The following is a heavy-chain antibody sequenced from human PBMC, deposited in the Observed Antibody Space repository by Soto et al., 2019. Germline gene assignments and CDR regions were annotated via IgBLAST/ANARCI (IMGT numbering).Heavy chain of an antibody. D-gene: IGHD3-10*01. Sequence: GGSLRLSCAASGFTFSSFWMHWVRQDPGEGLVWLSGINDDGNITRYADSVKGRFTISRDNAKNTLYLQMNSLRVEDTAVYYCASVRDYGSGTYWSYCYAMDVCGKGTTDTVSS. CDR3: ASVRDYGSGTYWSYCYAMDV. V-gene: IGHV3-74*01. CDR1: GFTFSSFW. J-gene: IGHJ6*04. CDR2: INDDGNIT.